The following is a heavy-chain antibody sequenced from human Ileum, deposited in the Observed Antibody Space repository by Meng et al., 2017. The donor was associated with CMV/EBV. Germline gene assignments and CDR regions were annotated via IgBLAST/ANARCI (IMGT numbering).Heavy chain of an antibody. CDR3: ARDKCGADCQLGLFDS. D-gene: IGHD2-21*01. CDR2: INPSSGDT. J-gene: IGHJ5*01. CDR1: GYPFSDHY. V-gene: IGHV1-2*02. Sequence: ASVKVSCKASGYPFSDHYMYWVRQVPGQGLEWMGWINPSSGDTKFAEKFRDRVTMTRDLSTNTAYMEVSSLRADDTAVYFCARDKCGADCQLGLFDSWGLGTLVTVPS.